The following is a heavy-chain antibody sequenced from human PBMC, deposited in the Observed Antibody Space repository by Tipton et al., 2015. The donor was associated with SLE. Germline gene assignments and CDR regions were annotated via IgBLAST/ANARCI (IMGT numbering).Heavy chain of an antibody. D-gene: IGHD3-16*01. J-gene: IGHJ6*02. CDR2: FYYGGRT. V-gene: IGHV4-39*07. CDR1: GASVSSSAYY. Sequence: TLSLTCTVSGASVSSSAYYWGWIRQPPGKGLEWIGTFYYGGRTFYNPSLKSRVTLLLDTSKNQFSLKVNSVTAADSATYYCAREGGGYYYFYGMDVWGQGTTVTVSS. CDR3: AREGGGYYYFYGMDV.